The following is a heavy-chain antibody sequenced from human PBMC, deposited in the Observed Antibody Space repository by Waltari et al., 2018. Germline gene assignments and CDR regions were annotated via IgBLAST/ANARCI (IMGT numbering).Heavy chain of an antibody. CDR3: ARDLNTRGVIDP. D-gene: IGHD2-2*01. CDR2: MSDNSGGT. CDR1: GYTFGDYF. V-gene: IGHV1-2*02. J-gene: IGHJ5*02. Sequence: VQSGAEVKQTGASVKVPCRASGYTFGDYFLHWVRQAPGHGLEWVGWMSDNSGGTKYADTFQGRVIMTRDTSIATVYMELTGLTSDDTAIYYCARDLNTRGVIDPWGQGSLVTVSS.